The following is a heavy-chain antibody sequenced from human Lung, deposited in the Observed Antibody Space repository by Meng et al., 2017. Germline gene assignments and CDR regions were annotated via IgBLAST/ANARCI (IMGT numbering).Heavy chain of an antibody. CDR1: GGCISSGSYY. CDR2: IHDSGST. Sequence: QVQLQESGPGLVKPSQTLSRTCTVYGGCISSGSYYWSGIRQNPGKGLEWIGYIHDSGSTYYNPSLKSRVTISADTSKNQFSLKLSSVTAADTAVYYCARASYGSGSPLGESWFDPWGQGTLVTVSS. D-gene: IGHD3-10*01. J-gene: IGHJ5*02. V-gene: IGHV4-31*03. CDR3: ARASYGSGSPLGESWFDP.